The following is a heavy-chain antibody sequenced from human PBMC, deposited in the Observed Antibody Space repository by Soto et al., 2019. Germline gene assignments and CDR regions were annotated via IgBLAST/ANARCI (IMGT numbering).Heavy chain of an antibody. J-gene: IGHJ6*02. CDR2: IIPLLGST. D-gene: IGHD3-16*01. Sequence: QVQVEQSGAEVKKPGSSLKVSCKTSGGPFSSQAFNWVRQARGHGLEWMGGIIPLLGSTTYAQKFQDRVTFTADESTSTVYMELRSLRSEDTATYFCAMSDGLYFYYVTDVWGRGTTVTVSS. CDR3: AMSDGLYFYYVTDV. V-gene: IGHV1-69*01. CDR1: GGPFSSQA.